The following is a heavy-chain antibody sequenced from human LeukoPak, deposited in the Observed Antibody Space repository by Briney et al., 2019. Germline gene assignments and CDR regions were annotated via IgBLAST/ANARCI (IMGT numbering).Heavy chain of an antibody. V-gene: IGHV3-7*02. Sequence: GGSLRLSCAASGFSFRSYWMTWVRQAPGKGLEWVANIKQDGSEKYYVDSVKGRFTISRDNAKNAVFLQMNSLRAEDTAVYYCARGGANHGFDIWGQGTMVTVSS. CDR3: ARGGANHGFDI. J-gene: IGHJ3*02. D-gene: IGHD1-26*01. CDR1: GFSFRSYW. CDR2: IKQDGSEK.